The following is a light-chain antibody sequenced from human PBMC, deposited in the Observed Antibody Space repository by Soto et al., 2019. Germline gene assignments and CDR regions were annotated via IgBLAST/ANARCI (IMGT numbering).Light chain of an antibody. CDR2: DAS. CDR1: QSVGTW. V-gene: IGKV1-5*01. J-gene: IGKJ1*01. Sequence: DIQMTQSPSTLSASVGDRVTITCRASQSVGTWLAWYQQKPGKAPELLISDASSLESGVPSRFSGSGSGTEFTLTISSLLPDDFATYYCQQYNTDSSWAFGQGTKVELK. CDR3: QQYNTDSSWA.